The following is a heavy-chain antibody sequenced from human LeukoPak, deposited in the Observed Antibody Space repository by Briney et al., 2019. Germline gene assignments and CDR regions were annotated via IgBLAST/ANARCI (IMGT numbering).Heavy chain of an antibody. CDR2: IYYSGST. V-gene: IGHV4-39*01. CDR3: ARLTYGSGSYSDY. Sequence: SETLSLTCTLSGGSISSSSYCWGWIRQPPGKGLDWIGSIYYSGSTYYNPSLESRVTISVDTSKNQFSLKLSSVTAADTAVYFCARLTYGSGSYSDYWGQGTLVTVSS. J-gene: IGHJ4*02. CDR1: GGSISSSSYC. D-gene: IGHD3-10*01.